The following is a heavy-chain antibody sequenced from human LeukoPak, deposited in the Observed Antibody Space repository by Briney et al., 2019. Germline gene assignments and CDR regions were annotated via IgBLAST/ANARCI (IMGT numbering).Heavy chain of an antibody. CDR1: GGTFSSYA. J-gene: IGHJ4*02. CDR3: ARGHSSGYGSFFDY. Sequence: ASVKVSCKASGGTFSSYAISWVRQAPGQGLEWMGIINPSGGSTSYAQKFQGRVTMTRDTSTSTVYMELSSLRSEDTAVYYCARGHSSGYGSFFDYWGQGTLVTVSS. D-gene: IGHD3-22*01. V-gene: IGHV1-46*01. CDR2: INPSGGST.